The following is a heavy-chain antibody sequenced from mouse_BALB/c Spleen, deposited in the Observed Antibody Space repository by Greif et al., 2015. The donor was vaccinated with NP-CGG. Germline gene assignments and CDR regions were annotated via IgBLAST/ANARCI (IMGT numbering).Heavy chain of an antibody. CDR3: ASGDYDGVGAMDY. CDR2: IDPANGNT. J-gene: IGHJ4*01. Sequence: EVPLQESGAELVKPGASVKLSCTASGFNIKDTYMHWVKQRPEQGLEWIGRIDPANGNTKYDPKFQGRATITADTSSNTAYLQLSSLTSEDTAVYYCASGDYDGVGAMDYWGQGTSVTVSS. CDR1: GFNIKDTY. D-gene: IGHD2-4*01. V-gene: IGHV14-3*02.